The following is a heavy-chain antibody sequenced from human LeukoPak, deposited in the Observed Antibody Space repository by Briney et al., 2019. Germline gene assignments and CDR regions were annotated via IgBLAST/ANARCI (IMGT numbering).Heavy chain of an antibody. CDR1: GYTFTGYY. CDR3: ARASKMIVVANFDY. D-gene: IGHD3-22*01. Sequence: ASVKVSCKASGYTFTGYYIHWVRQAPGQGLEWMGWINPHGGGTNYAQKFQGGVTMTRDTSITTAYMELSSLRSDDTAVYYCARASKMIVVANFDYWGQGTLVTVSS. V-gene: IGHV1-2*02. CDR2: INPHGGGT. J-gene: IGHJ4*02.